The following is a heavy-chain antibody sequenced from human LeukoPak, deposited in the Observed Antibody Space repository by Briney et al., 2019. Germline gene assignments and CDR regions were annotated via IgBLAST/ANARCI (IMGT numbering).Heavy chain of an antibody. Sequence: KPSETLSLTCAVYGGSFSGYYWSWIRQPPGKGLEWIGEINHSGSTNYNPSLKSRVTISIDTSKNQFSLRLISVTAADTAVYYCARDQLYCSSSSCRNLGWFDPWGQGTLVTVSS. CDR2: INHSGST. CDR3: ARDQLYCSSSSCRNLGWFDP. CDR1: GGSFSGYY. J-gene: IGHJ5*02. D-gene: IGHD2-2*01. V-gene: IGHV4-34*01.